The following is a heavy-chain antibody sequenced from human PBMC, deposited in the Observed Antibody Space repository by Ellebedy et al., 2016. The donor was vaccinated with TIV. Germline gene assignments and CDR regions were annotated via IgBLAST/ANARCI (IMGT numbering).Heavy chain of an antibody. CDR3: AAGYSSGWYLGSYYYYGTDV. Sequence: AASVKVSCKASGGTFSSCAMSWVRQAPGQGLEWMGGFIPVFNTTNYAQKFQGRVTITADESTSTVYMELSSLRSEDTAVYYCAAGYSSGWYLGSYYYYGTDVWGQGTTVTVSS. CDR1: GGTFSSCA. V-gene: IGHV1-69*13. D-gene: IGHD6-19*01. CDR2: FIPVFNTT. J-gene: IGHJ6*02.